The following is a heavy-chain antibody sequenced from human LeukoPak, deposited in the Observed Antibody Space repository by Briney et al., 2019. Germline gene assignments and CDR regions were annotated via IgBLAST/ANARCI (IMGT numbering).Heavy chain of an antibody. D-gene: IGHD2-2*01. CDR3: AGGQDIVVVPAAKGLDYYYYYMDV. V-gene: IGHV1-69*13. CDR1: GGTFSSYA. Sequence: SMKVSCKASGGTFSSYAISWVRQAPGQGLEWMGGIIPIFRTANYAQKFQGRVTITADESTSTAYMELSSLRSEDTAVYYCAGGQDIVVVPAAKGLDYYYYYMDVWGKGTTVTVSS. J-gene: IGHJ6*03. CDR2: IIPIFRTA.